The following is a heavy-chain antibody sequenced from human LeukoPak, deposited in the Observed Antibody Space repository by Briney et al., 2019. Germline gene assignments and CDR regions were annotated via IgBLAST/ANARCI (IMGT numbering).Heavy chain of an antibody. CDR2: IYTSGST. D-gene: IGHD6-19*01. V-gene: IGHV4-4*07. Sequence: PSETLSLTCTVSGGSISSYYWSWIRQPPGKGLEWIGRIYTSGSTNYNPSLKSRVTMSVDTSKNQFSLKLSSVTAADTAVYYCARGFQGHSSGRYVDYYYGMDVWGQGTTVTVSS. CDR1: GGSISSYY. CDR3: ARGFQGHSSGRYVDYYYGMDV. J-gene: IGHJ6*02.